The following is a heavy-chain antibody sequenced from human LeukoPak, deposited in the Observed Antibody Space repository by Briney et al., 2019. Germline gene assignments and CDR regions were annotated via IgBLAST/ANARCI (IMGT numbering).Heavy chain of an antibody. J-gene: IGHJ6*02. V-gene: IGHV4-59*08. D-gene: IGHD3-10*01. CDR1: GGSISSYY. CDR3: ARHKPPGAYYGMDV. Sequence: SETLSLTCTVSGGSISSYYWSWIRQPPGKGLEWIGYIYYSGSTNYNPSLKSRVTISVDTSKNQFSLKLCSVTAADTAVYYCARHKPPGAYYGMDVWGQGTTVTVSS. CDR2: IYYSGST.